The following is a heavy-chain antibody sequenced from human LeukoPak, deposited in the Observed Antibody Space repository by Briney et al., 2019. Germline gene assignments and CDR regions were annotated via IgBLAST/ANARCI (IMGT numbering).Heavy chain of an antibody. CDR3: VKDPVLDKHNGYSPY. CDR1: GFSFSCFW. V-gene: IGHV3-74*01. CDR2: IDFDGSST. D-gene: IGHD2-15*01. Sequence: GGSLRLSCAASGFSFSCFWMHWVRQDPGKGLVWVSRIDFDGSSTIYADSVKGRFTVSRDNAKNTLYLQMNSLRAEVTAAYYCVKDPVLDKHNGYSPYRGQGTLVTVSS. J-gene: IGHJ4*02.